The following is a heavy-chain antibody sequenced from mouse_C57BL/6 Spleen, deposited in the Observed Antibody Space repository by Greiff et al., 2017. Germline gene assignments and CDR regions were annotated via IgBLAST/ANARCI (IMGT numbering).Heavy chain of an antibody. D-gene: IGHD1-1*01. CDR1: GYTFTDYY. V-gene: IGHV1-26*01. J-gene: IGHJ2*01. CDR3: ARVPYYYGSSSDY. Sequence: VQLQQSGPELVKPGASVKISCKASGYTFTDYYMNWVKQSHGKSLEWIGDINPNNGGTSYNQKFKGKATLTVDKSSSTAYMELRSLTSEDSAVYYCARVPYYYGSSSDYWGQGTTLTVSS. CDR2: INPNNGGT.